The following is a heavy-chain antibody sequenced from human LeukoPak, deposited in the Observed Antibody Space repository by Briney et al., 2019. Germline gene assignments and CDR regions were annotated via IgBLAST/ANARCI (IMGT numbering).Heavy chain of an antibody. V-gene: IGHV1-24*01. CDR2: FDPEDGET. CDR1: GYTLTELS. D-gene: IGHD2-2*01. CDR3: ATSTVVVPAAIMAYYYYGMDV. J-gene: IGHJ6*02. Sequence: ASVKVSCKVSGYTLTELSMHWVRQAPGKGLEWMGGFDPEDGETIYAQKFQGRVTMTEDTSTDTAYMELSSLRSEDTAVYYCATSTVVVPAAIMAYYYYGMDVWGQGTTVTVSS.